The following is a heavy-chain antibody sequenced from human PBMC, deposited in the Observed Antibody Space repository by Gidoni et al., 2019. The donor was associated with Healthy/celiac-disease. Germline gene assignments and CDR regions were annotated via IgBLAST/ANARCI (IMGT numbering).Heavy chain of an antibody. CDR1: GGSISSYY. CDR3: ARRDGYEWAFDI. D-gene: IGHD5-12*01. J-gene: IGHJ3*02. V-gene: IGHV4-59*01. Sequence: QVQLQESGPGLVKPSATLSLTCTVSGGSISSYYWSWIRQPQGKGLEWIGYIYDSGSTNNNRSLKSRVTISVDTSKNQFSLKLSSVTAADTAVYYCARRDGYEWAFDIWGQGTMVTVSS. CDR2: IYDSGST.